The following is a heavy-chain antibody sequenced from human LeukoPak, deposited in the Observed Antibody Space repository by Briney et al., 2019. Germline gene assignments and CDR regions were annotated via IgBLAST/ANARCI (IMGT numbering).Heavy chain of an antibody. Sequence: PSETLSLTCAVSGFSFDDYYWSWVRQTPGKGLEWIGEINHSGYTNDSPSLKSRVTLSIDTSRKQFSLNLRSVTVADTGIYYCTRMTAGHDYWGQGTLVTVSS. J-gene: IGHJ4*02. D-gene: IGHD2-21*02. V-gene: IGHV4-34*01. CDR1: GFSFDDYY. CDR2: INHSGYT. CDR3: TRMTAGHDY.